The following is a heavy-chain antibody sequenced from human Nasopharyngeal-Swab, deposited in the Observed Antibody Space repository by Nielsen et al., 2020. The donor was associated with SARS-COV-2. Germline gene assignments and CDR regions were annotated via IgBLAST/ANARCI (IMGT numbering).Heavy chain of an antibody. V-gene: IGHV4-38-2*02. J-gene: IGHJ4*02. D-gene: IGHD4-11*01. Sequence: SETLSLTCTLSGYSISSGYYWGWIRQPPGKGREWIGSIYHSGSTYYNPSLKRRVTISVDTSKNQFSLMLSSVTAADTAVYSCAREINGMPTVTPGFDYWGQGTLVTVSS. CDR1: GYSISSGYY. CDR2: IYHSGST. CDR3: AREINGMPTVTPGFDY.